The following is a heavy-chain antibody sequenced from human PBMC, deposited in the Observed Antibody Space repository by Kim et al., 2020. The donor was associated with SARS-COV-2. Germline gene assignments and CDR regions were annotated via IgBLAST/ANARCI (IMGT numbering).Heavy chain of an antibody. CDR1: GFTFSNYA. CDR2: ITRNSGRA. D-gene: IGHD4-4*01. CDR3: AIAISYSDFDY. J-gene: IGHJ4*02. V-gene: IGHV3-23*01. Sequence: GGSLRLSCAASGFTFSNYAMCWVRQAPGRGLEWVSVITRNSGRAYYADSVKGRFTISRDNSRNTLYLQMSSLRAEDTAMYFCAIAISYSDFDYWGQGALVTVAS.